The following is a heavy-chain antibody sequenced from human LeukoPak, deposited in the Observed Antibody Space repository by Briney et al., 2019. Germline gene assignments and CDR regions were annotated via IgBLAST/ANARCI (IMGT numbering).Heavy chain of an antibody. CDR2: IYSSGST. J-gene: IGHJ4*02. V-gene: IGHV4-39*07. Sequence: SETLSLTCTVSGGSISSSSYYWGWIRQPPGKGLEWIGSIYSSGSTYYNPSLKSRVTISVDTSKNQFSLKLSSVTAADTAVYYCARSGSGYLRYYFDYWGQGTLVTVSS. D-gene: IGHD5-12*01. CDR3: ARSGSGYLRYYFDY. CDR1: GGSISSSSYY.